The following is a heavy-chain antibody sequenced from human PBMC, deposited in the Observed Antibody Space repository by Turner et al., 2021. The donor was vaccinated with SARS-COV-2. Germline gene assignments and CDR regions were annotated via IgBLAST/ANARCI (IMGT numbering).Heavy chain of an antibody. V-gene: IGHV1-69*01. CDR2: VCPFFVTA. J-gene: IGHJ4*02. CDR3: ARVGLGGSSWPKDFDY. D-gene: IGHD6-13*01. CDR1: GGTFSTYA. Sequence: QVQLVQSGAEVKKPGSSVKVSCNASGGTFSTYAISWVRQAPGQGLEGWGGVCPFFVTANYARKSQGRVTIPADESTGTAYMELGSMGSEDTPVYDWARVGLGGSSWPKDFDYWGQGTLVTVSS.